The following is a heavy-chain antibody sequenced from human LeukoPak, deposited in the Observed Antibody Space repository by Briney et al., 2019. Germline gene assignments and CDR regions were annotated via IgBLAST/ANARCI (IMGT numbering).Heavy chain of an antibody. D-gene: IGHD3-10*01. CDR3: AKDGRLVLLWFGELSPYYYYGMDV. Sequence: GGSLRLSCATSGFTLTNYAMHWVRQAPGKGLEWVSAISGSGGSTYYADSVKGRFTISRDNSKNTLYLQMNSLRAEDTAVYYCAKDGRLVLLWFGELSPYYYYGMDVWGQGTTVTVSS. V-gene: IGHV3-23*01. CDR1: GFTLTNYA. J-gene: IGHJ6*02. CDR2: ISGSGGST.